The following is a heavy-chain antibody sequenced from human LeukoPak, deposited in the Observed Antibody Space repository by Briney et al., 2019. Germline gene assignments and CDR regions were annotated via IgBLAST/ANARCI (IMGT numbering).Heavy chain of an antibody. CDR1: EFIFSRYA. D-gene: IGHD5-24*01. CDR2: LSYDDTNE. V-gene: IGHV3-30*04. CDR3: ARDRRDGNNLAFHFDY. J-gene: IGHJ4*02. Sequence: GGSLRLSCAASEFIFSRYAMHWVRQAPGKGLEWVAILSYDDTNEYYADSVAGRFTISRDNSKNTLYLQMDSLRPDDTAVYYCARDRRDGNNLAFHFDYWAREPWSPSP.